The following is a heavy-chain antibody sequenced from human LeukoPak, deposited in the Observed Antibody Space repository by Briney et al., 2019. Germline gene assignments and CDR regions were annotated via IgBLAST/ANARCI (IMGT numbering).Heavy chain of an antibody. J-gene: IGHJ4*03. CDR1: GFTVRSNY. Sequence: GGSLRLSCAASGFTVRSNYMSWVRQAPGKGLEWVSVLYSGGRTYYADSVKGRFTISRDNSKNTLYLQMNSLRAEDTAVYYCARGAYSSAWNHFDCWGQGTTVTVSS. D-gene: IGHD6-19*01. V-gene: IGHV3-66*01. CDR3: ARGAYSSAWNHFDC. CDR2: LYSGGRT.